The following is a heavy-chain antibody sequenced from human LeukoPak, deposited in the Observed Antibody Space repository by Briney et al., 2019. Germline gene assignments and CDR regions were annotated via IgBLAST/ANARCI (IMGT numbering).Heavy chain of an antibody. Sequence: GGSLRLSCAASGFTFDDYAMHWVRQAPGKGLEWVSGISWNSGSIGYADSVKGRFTISRDNAKNSLYLQMNSLRAEDTALYYCAKAGVPYYSNRGQNWFDPWGQGTLVTVSS. CDR3: AKAGVPYYSNRGQNWFDP. CDR1: GFTFDDYA. V-gene: IGHV3-9*01. J-gene: IGHJ5*02. D-gene: IGHD4-11*01. CDR2: ISWNSGSI.